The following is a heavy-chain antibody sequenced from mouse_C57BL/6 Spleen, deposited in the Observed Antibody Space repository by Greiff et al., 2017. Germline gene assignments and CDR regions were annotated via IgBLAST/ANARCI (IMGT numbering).Heavy chain of an antibody. D-gene: IGHD1-1*01. CDR2: IDPSDSYT. J-gene: IGHJ2*01. Sequence: QVQLQQPGAELVKPGASVKLSCKASGYTFTSYWMQWVKQRPGQGLEWIGEIDPSDSYTNYNQKFKGKATLTVDTSSSTAYMQLSSLTSEDSAVYYCARRDYGSSFPYWGQGTTLTVSS. CDR3: ARRDYGSSFPY. V-gene: IGHV1-50*01. CDR1: GYTFTSYW.